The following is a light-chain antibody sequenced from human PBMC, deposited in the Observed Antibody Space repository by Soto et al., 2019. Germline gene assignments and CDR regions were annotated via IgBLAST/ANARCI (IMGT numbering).Light chain of an antibody. J-gene: IGKJ5*01. Sequence: DIQMSQSPSPRSASVGGRATISCRASQSISVWLAWYQQKAGKAPNLLIYKASRLESGVPSRFSGSGSGTEFTLTISSLQPEDFGTYYCQQFKSYPITFGQGTRLEIK. CDR2: KAS. V-gene: IGKV1-5*03. CDR3: QQFKSYPIT. CDR1: QSISVW.